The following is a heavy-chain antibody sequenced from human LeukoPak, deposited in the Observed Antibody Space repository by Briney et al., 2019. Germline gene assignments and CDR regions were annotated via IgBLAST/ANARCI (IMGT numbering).Heavy chain of an antibody. CDR3: ARTVSSYSSGWYGTLYYFDY. CDR2: VYYSGST. D-gene: IGHD6-19*01. J-gene: IGHJ4*02. CDR1: GGSISSYY. Sequence: SETLSLTCTVSGGSISSYYWSWIRQPPGKGLEWLGYVYYSGSTNYNPSLKRRVTISVDTSKNQFSLKLSSVTAADTAVYYCARTVSSYSSGWYGTLYYFDYWGQGTLVTVSS. V-gene: IGHV4-59*08.